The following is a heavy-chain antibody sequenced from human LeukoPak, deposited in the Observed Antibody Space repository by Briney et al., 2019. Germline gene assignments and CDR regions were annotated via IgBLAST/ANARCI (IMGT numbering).Heavy chain of an antibody. CDR2: ISTYNGNT. CDR3: ARDLCSSGNCYFDY. V-gene: IGHV1-18*01. CDR1: GYTFTGYG. J-gene: IGHJ4*02. D-gene: IGHD2-15*01. Sequence: ASVKVSCKASGYTFTGYGITWVRLATGQGLEWVGWISTYNGNTNYAQKVQGRVTLTTDTSTSTAYMELRSLTSDDTAVYYCARDLCSSGNCYFDYWGQGTLVSVSS.